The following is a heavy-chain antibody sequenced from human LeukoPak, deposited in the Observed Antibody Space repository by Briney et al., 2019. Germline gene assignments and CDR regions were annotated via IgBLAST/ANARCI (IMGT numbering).Heavy chain of an antibody. CDR3: VTEALPLRYCTGGSCPFYFDY. Sequence: GATVKVSCKASGYTFTDYYMHWVQQAPGKGLEWMGRVNPGDGETIYAEKFQDRITITADTSTDTAYMELTSLRSEDTAVYYCVTEALPLRYCTGGSCPFYFDYWGQGTLLTVSS. D-gene: IGHD2-15*01. V-gene: IGHV1-69-2*01. J-gene: IGHJ4*02. CDR1: GYTFTDYY. CDR2: VNPGDGET.